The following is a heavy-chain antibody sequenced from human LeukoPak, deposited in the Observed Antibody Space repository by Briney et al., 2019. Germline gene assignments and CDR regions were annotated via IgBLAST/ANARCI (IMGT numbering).Heavy chain of an antibody. Sequence: GASVKVSCKASGYTFTSYYMHWVRQAPGQGLEWMGIINPSGGSTSYAQKFQGRVTMTTDTSTSTAYMELRSLRSDDTAVYYCARGDYGYSSGWLIDYWGQGTLVTVSS. CDR3: ARGDYGYSSGWLIDY. V-gene: IGHV1-46*01. D-gene: IGHD6-19*01. CDR2: INPSGGST. J-gene: IGHJ4*02. CDR1: GYTFTSYY.